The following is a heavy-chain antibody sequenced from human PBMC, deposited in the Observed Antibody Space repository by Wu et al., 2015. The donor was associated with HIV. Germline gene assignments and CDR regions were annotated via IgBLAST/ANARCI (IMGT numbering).Heavy chain of an antibody. D-gene: IGHD6-19*01. CDR1: GYTFSNFG. J-gene: IGHJ3*02. CDR2: INPNSGGT. Sequence: QVQLVQSGAEVKKPGASVKVSCKPSGYTFSNFGIAWVRQAPGQGLEWMGSINPNSGGTNYAQKFQGRVTLSRDTYIRTAYMQLSRLIFDDTAVYYCARVISAWPSGAFDIWGQGTLVTVSS. V-gene: IGHV1-2*02. CDR3: ARVISAWPSGAFDI.